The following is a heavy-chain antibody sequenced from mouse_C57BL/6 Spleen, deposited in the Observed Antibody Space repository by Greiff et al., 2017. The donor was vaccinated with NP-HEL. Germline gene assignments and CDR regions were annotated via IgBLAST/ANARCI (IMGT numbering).Heavy chain of an antibody. J-gene: IGHJ2*01. CDR1: GYTFTDYE. Sequence: QVHVKQSGAELVRPGASVTLSCKASGYTFTDYEMHWVKQTPVHGLEWIGAIDPETGGTAYNQKFKGKAILTADKSSSTAYMELRSLTSEDSAVYYCTRGYSNYLYYFDYWGQGTTLTVSS. CDR2: IDPETGGT. D-gene: IGHD2-5*01. V-gene: IGHV1-15*01. CDR3: TRGYSNYLYYFDY.